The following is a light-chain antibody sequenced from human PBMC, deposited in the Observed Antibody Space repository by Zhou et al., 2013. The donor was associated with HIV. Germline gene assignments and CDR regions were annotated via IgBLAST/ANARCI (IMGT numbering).Light chain of an antibody. CDR3: MLGTHWPPSFT. CDR2: SVS. J-gene: IGKJ3*01. CDR1: RSLLNSHDGDTY. Sequence: DIVLTQTPLSLPVAPGEAASISCRSSRSLLNSHDGDTYLDWYVQKPGQTPQLLIYSVSRRASGVPDRFSGSGSGTDFTLKINNMESEDVGVYYCMLGTHWPPSFTFGPGTKVHIK. V-gene: IGKV2-40*01.